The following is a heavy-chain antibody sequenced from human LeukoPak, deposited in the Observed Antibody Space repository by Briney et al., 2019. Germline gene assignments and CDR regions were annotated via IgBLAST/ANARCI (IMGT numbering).Heavy chain of an antibody. Sequence: GESLKISCKGSGYSFTSHWISWLRQTPGKGLEWMGRIDPSDSYTIYSPSFQGHVTISADKSISTAYLQWSSLKASDIAMYYCARAPAYYYDSSGYYPYFGYWGQGTLVTVSS. V-gene: IGHV5-10-1*01. CDR1: GYSFTSHW. D-gene: IGHD3-22*01. CDR3: ARAPAYYYDSSGYYPYFGY. CDR2: IDPSDSYT. J-gene: IGHJ4*02.